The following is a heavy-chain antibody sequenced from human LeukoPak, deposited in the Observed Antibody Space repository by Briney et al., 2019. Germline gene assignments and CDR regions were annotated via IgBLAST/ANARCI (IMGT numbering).Heavy chain of an antibody. CDR3: ARGLLEWLFIGPTGSQRPHNWFDP. V-gene: IGHV1-2*02. Sequence: ASVKVSCKASGYTFTGYYMHWVRQAPGQGLEWMGWINPNSGGKNYAQKFQGRVTMTRDTSISTAYMELSRLRSDDTVVYYCARGLLEWLFIGPTGSQRPHNWFDPWGQGTLVTVSS. J-gene: IGHJ5*02. CDR1: GYTFTGYY. CDR2: INPNSGGK. D-gene: IGHD3-3*01.